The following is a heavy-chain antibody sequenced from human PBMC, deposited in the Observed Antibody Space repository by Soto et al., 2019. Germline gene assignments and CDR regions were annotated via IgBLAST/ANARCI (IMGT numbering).Heavy chain of an antibody. D-gene: IGHD6-19*01. CDR3: ARDRIAVAGTLDY. CDR1: GFTFSSYG. CDR2: IWYDGSNK. Sequence: GALRLSCAASGFTFSSYGMHWVRQAPGKGLEWVAVIWYDGSNKYYADSVKGRFTISRDNSKNTLYLQMNSLRAEDTAVYYCARDRIAVAGTLDYWGQGTLVTVSS. J-gene: IGHJ4*02. V-gene: IGHV3-33*01.